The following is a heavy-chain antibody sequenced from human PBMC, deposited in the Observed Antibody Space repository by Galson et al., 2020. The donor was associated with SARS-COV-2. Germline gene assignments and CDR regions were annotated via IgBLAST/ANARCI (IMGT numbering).Heavy chain of an antibody. CDR1: GGSISSGGYY. J-gene: IGHJ5*02. CDR3: ARAEIRITMIVVVSNWFDP. D-gene: IGHD3-22*01. CDR2: IYYSGST. Sequence: SQTLSLTCTVSGGSISSGGYYWSWIRQHPGKGLEWIGYIYYSGSTYYNLSLKSRVTISVDTSKNQFSLKLSSVTAADTAVYYCARAEIRITMIVVVSNWFDPWGQGTLVTVSS. V-gene: IGHV4-31*03.